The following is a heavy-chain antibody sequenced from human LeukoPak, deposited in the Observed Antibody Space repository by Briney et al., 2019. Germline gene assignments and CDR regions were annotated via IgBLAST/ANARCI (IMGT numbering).Heavy chain of an antibody. V-gene: IGHV4-34*01. CDR1: GGSFSGYY. Sequence: KPSETLSLTCAVYGGSFSGYYWSWIRQPPGKGLEWIGEINHSGSTNYNPSLKSRVTISVDTSKNQFSLKLSSVTAADTAVYYCAGESSSSLEYFQHWGQGTLVTVSS. D-gene: IGHD6-13*01. CDR2: INHSGST. J-gene: IGHJ1*01. CDR3: AGESSSSLEYFQH.